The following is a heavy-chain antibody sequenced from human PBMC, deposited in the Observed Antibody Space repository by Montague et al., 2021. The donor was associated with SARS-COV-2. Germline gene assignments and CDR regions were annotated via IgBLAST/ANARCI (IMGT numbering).Heavy chain of an antibody. CDR3: ARSGAVPMD. V-gene: IGHV4-4*02. CDR1: GDSIMTTNW. CDR2: IYQSGST. D-gene: IGHD3-10*01. Sequence: SETLSLTCAVSGDSIMTTNWWSWVRQPPGKGLEWIGEIYQSGSTNYNPSLKSRVTMSIDKSKNQFSLKLSSVTTADTAVYYCARSGAVPMDWGQGTLVTVSS. J-gene: IGHJ4*02.